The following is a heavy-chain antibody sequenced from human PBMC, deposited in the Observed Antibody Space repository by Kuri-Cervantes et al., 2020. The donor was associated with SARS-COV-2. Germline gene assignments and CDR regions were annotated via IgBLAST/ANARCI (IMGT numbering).Heavy chain of an antibody. Sequence: GGFLRLPCAAFGFTFRSYAMHWVRQAPGKGLEWVAVISYDGSNKYYADSVKGGFTISRDNSKNTLYLQMNSLRAEHTAVYYCARSVSSSAPGPFYYWGQGTLVTVSS. J-gene: IGHJ4*02. V-gene: IGHV3-30-3*01. CDR3: ARSVSSSAPGPFYY. D-gene: IGHD6-6*01. CDR2: ISYDGSNK. CDR1: GFTFRSYA.